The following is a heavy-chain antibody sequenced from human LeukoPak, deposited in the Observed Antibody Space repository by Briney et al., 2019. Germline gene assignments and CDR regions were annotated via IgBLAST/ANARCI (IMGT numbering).Heavy chain of an antibody. CDR2: ISYNGNDK. D-gene: IGHD6-13*01. J-gene: IGHJ4*02. CDR1: GFTFSSYG. CDR3: AKDSDIAAAAYYFDY. V-gene: IGHV3-30*18. Sequence: PGRSLRLSCAASGFTFSSYGMHWVRQAPGKGLEWVAVISYNGNDKYSADSVKGRFTISRDNSKNTLYLQMNSLRAEDTAVYYCAKDSDIAAAAYYFDYWGQGTLVTVSS.